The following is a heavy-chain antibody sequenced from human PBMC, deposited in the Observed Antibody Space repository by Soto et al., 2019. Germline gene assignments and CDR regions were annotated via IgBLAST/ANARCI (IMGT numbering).Heavy chain of an antibody. CDR2: IIPILGIA. CDR3: AREYCSSTSCLNNWFDP. D-gene: IGHD2-2*01. Sequence: QVQLVQSGAEVKKPGSSVKVSCKASGGTFSSYTISWVRQAHGQGLEWMGRIIPILGIANYAKKFQGRVTITADKSTSTAYMELSSLRSEDTAVYYCAREYCSSTSCLNNWFDPWGQGTLVTVSS. CDR1: GGTFSSYT. J-gene: IGHJ5*02. V-gene: IGHV1-69*08.